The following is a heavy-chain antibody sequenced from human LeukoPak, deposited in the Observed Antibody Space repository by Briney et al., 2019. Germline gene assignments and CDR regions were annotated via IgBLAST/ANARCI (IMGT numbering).Heavy chain of an antibody. Sequence: SETLSLTCTVSGGSISSYYWSWIRQPAGKGLEWIGRIYNSGSTFNNPSLNSRVTISVDTSKNQFSLKLSSVTAADTAMYYCAREGGNCSGGSCYSGAFDIWGQGTLVTVSS. V-gene: IGHV4-4*07. CDR1: GGSISSYY. CDR2: IYNSGST. CDR3: AREGGNCSGGSCYSGAFDI. J-gene: IGHJ3*02. D-gene: IGHD2-15*01.